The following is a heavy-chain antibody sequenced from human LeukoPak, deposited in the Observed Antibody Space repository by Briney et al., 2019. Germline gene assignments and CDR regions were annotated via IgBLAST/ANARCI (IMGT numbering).Heavy chain of an antibody. CDR1: GFTFSNAW. CDR3: TTDSGDYSIPRGGY. CDR2: IKSKTDGGTT. Sequence: SGGSLRLSCAASGFTFSNAWMSWVRQAPGKGLEWVGRIKSKTDGGTTDYAAPVKGRFTISRDDSKNTLYLQMNSLKTEDTAVYYCTTDSGDYSIPRGGYWGQGTLVTVSS. D-gene: IGHD4-11*01. J-gene: IGHJ4*02. V-gene: IGHV3-15*01.